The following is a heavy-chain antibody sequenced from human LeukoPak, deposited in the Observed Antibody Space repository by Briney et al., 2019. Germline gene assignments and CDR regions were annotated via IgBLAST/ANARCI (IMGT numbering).Heavy chain of an antibody. CDR3: ARDYYGSGSPNWFDP. V-gene: IGHV4-59*01. J-gene: IGHJ5*02. Sequence: SETLSLTCSVSGGSISSYYWSWLRQPPGKGLEGIGYIYYRGSTNYNPSLKSRVAMSIDTSKNQFSLKLSSVTAADTAVYYCARDYYGSGSPNWFDPWGQGTLVTVSS. D-gene: IGHD3-10*01. CDR2: IYYRGST. CDR1: GGSISSYY.